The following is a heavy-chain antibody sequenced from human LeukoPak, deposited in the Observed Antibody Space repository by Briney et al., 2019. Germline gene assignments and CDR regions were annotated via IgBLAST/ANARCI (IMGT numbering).Heavy chain of an antibody. CDR2: IYYSGST. D-gene: IGHD2-2*01. Sequence: GSLRLSCAASGFTFNDYHMNWIRQAPGKGLEWIGSIYYSGSTYYNPSLKSRVTISVDTSKNQFSLKLSSVTAADTAVYYCASRGYCSSTSCYEPAEYFQHWGQGTLVTVSS. CDR1: GFTFNDYH. V-gene: IGHV4-59*05. J-gene: IGHJ1*01. CDR3: ASRGYCSSTSCYEPAEYFQH.